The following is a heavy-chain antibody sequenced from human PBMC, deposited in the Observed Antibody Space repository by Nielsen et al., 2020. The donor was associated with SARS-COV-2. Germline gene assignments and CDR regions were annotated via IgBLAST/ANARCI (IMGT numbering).Heavy chain of an antibody. CDR3: AEDEGPLMTSYYYYGMDV. V-gene: IGHV3-23*01. J-gene: IGHJ6*02. Sequence: GGSLRLSCAASGFTFSSYAMSWVRQAPGKGLEWVSAISGSGGSTYYADSVKGRFTISRDNSKNTLYLQMNSLRAEDTAVYYCAEDEGPLMTSYYYYGMDVWGQGTTVTVSS. CDR1: GFTFSSYA. CDR2: ISGSGGST.